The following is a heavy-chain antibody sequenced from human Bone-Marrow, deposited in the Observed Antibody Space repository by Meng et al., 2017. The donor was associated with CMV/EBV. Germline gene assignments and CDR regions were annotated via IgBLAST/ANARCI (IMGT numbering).Heavy chain of an antibody. CDR3: ARDLGFGRDIPAGAFDI. D-gene: IGHD2-15*01. V-gene: IGHV4-39*07. CDR1: GGSISSSSYY. Sequence: GSLRLSCTVSGGSISSSSYYWGWIRQPPGKGLEWIGSIYYSGSTYYNPSLKRRVTISVDTSKNQFYLKLSSVTAADTAVYYCARDLGFGRDIPAGAFDIWGQGTMVTVSS. J-gene: IGHJ3*02. CDR2: IYYSGST.